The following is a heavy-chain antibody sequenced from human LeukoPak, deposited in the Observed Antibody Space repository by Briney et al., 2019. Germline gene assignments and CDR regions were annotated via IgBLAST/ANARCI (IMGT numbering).Heavy chain of an antibody. CDR2: INPNIGGT. V-gene: IGHV1-2*02. CDR1: GYTFTGYY. Sequence: GASVKVSCKASGYTFTGYYMHWVRQAPGQGLEWMGWINPNIGGTNYAQKFQGRVTMTRDTSISTAYMELSRLRSDDTAVYYCARESPDLDYSCDYWGQGTLVTVSS. D-gene: IGHD4-11*01. CDR3: ARESPDLDYSCDY. J-gene: IGHJ4*02.